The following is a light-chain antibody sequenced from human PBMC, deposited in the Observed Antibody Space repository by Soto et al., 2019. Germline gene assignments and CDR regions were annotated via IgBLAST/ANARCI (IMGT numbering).Light chain of an antibody. CDR1: QGISSW. CDR3: HQANSFPIT. J-gene: IGKJ5*01. V-gene: IGKV1-12*01. Sequence: DTQMTQSPSSVSASVGDRVTITCRASQGISSWIAWYQQKPGKAPKLLIYAASSLQSGVPSRFSGSESGTDFTLTSSSLQPDDFATHYCHQANSFPITFGQGTRLEIK. CDR2: AAS.